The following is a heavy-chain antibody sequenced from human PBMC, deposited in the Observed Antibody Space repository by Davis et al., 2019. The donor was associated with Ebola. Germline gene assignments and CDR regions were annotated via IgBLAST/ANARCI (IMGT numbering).Heavy chain of an antibody. J-gene: IGHJ4*02. D-gene: IGHD1-14*01. CDR3: AVGWRAKGTLAY. CDR1: GYTFTSYG. CDR2: ISAYNGNT. Sequence: ASVKVSCKASGYTFTSYGISWVRQAPGQGLEWMGWISAYNGNTNYAQKLQGRVTMTEDTSTDTAYMELSSLRSEDTAVYYCAVGWRAKGTLAYWGQGTLVTVSS. V-gene: IGHV1-18*01.